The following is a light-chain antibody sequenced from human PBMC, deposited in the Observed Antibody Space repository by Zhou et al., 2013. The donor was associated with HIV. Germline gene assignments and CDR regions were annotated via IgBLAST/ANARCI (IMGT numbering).Light chain of an antibody. CDR3: QQYGRSPPT. Sequence: DIVLTQSPDTLSLSPGERATLSCRASQSVDSDYLAWYQQRPGQAPRFLIYDASSRAAGIPDRFSGSGSGTDFTLTISRLEPEDFAVYYCQQYGRSPPTFGQGTKVEIK. CDR2: DAS. V-gene: IGKV3-20*01. CDR1: QSVDSDY. J-gene: IGKJ1*01.